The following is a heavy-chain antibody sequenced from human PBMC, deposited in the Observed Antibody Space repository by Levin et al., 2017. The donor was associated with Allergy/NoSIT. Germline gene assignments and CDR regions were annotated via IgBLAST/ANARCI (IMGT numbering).Heavy chain of an antibody. CDR3: ARGRTGQHDSSGYFDS. J-gene: IGHJ4*02. CDR2: IYNNGRT. Sequence: SETLSLTCSVSNGFISSDDFYWTWLRRPPGKALEWIGYIYNNGRTLYNAALKSRVSISVDTSKNEFSLDLRSVTAADTATYFCARGRTGQHDSSGYFDSWGQGTLVTVSS. V-gene: IGHV4-30-4*01. CDR1: NGFISSDDFY. D-gene: IGHD3-22*01.